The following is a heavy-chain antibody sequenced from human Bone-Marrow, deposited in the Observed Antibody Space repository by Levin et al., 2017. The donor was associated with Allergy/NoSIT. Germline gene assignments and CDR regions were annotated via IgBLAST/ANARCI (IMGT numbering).Heavy chain of an antibody. CDR2: MNPKSGTT. J-gene: IGHJ6*02. Sequence: ASVKVSCEASGYTFIDYDINWLRQANGQGFEWMGWMNPKSGTTGSAQKFQGRLSLTRNTSISTAYMELSSLTSEDTAVYYCARRDRITTYGVVPNGMDVWGQGSTVAVSS. V-gene: IGHV1-8*02. CDR3: ARRDRITTYGVVPNGMDV. CDR1: GYTFIDYD. D-gene: IGHD3-3*01.